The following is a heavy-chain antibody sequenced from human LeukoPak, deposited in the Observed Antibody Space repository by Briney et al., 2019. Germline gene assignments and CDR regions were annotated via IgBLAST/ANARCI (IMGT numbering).Heavy chain of an antibody. V-gene: IGHV5-51*01. Sequence: GESLQISCKGSGYSFTSYWIGWVRQLPGKGLEWMGIIYPGDSDTRYSPSFQGQVTISADKSISTAYLQWSSLKASDTAMYYCARPSKGDYAAFDIWGQGTMVTVSS. D-gene: IGHD4-17*01. CDR1: GYSFTSYW. CDR3: ARPSKGDYAAFDI. CDR2: IYPGDSDT. J-gene: IGHJ3*02.